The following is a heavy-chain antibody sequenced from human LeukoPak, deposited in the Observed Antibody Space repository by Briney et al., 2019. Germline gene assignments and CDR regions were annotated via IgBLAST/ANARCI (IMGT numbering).Heavy chain of an antibody. CDR1: GFTFSSYA. Sequence: PGRSLRLSCAASGFTFSSYAMHWVRQAPGKGLEGVAVISYDGSNKYYADSVKGRFTISRDNSKNTLYLQMNSLRAEDTAVYYCARVSYDILTGLYYFDYWGQGTLVTVSS. V-gene: IGHV3-30*04. J-gene: IGHJ4*02. CDR2: ISYDGSNK. D-gene: IGHD3-9*01. CDR3: ARVSYDILTGLYYFDY.